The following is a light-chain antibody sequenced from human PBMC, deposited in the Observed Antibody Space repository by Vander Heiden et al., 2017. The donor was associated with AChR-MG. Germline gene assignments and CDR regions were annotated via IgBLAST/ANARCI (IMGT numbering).Light chain of an antibody. CDR2: KAY. CDR3: QQYNSYPWT. CDR1: QRINNW. J-gene: IGKJ1*01. V-gene: IGKV1-5*03. Sequence: DIQMTQSPSALSAVVGDRVTITCRATQRINNWLAWYQQKPGEAPKLLIYKAYNLESGVPSRFSGSGSGTEFTLTISSLQPDDFATYYCQQYNSYPWTFGQGTKVEIK.